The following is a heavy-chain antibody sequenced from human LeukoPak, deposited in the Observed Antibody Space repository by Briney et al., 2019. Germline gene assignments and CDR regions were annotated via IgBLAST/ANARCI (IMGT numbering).Heavy chain of an antibody. D-gene: IGHD6-19*01. CDR1: GFTFSNYE. J-gene: IGHJ4*02. Sequence: TGGSLRLSCAASGFTFSNYEMNWVRRAPGKGLEWVSHISSSSGVTIFYAEFVKGRFTISRDNAKNSLYLQMNSLRAEDTAVYYCARSSSGWYYFDYWGQGALVTVSS. CDR3: ARSSSGWYYFDY. V-gene: IGHV3-48*03. CDR2: ISSSSGVTI.